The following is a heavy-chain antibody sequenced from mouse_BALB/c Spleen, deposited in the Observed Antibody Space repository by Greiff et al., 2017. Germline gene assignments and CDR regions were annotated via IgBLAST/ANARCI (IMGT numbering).Heavy chain of an antibody. V-gene: IGHV1-54*01. Sequence: VQLQQSGAELVRPGTSVKVSCKASGYAFTNYLIEWVKQRPGQGLEWIGVINPGSGGTNYKEKFKGKATLTADKSSSTAYMQLSSLTSDDSAVYFCARGGTMPIDYWGQGTTLTVSS. CDR2: INPGSGGT. CDR3: ARGGTMPIDY. CDR1: GYAFTNYL. J-gene: IGHJ2*01. D-gene: IGHD1-1*02.